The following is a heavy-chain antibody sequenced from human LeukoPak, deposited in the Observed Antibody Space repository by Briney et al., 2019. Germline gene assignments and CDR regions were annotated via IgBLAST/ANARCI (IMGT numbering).Heavy chain of an antibody. J-gene: IGHJ6*02. V-gene: IGHV3-13*01. Sequence: GGSLRLSCAASGFTFSSYDMHWVRQATGKGLEWVSAIGTAGDTYYPGSVKGRFTISRENAKNSLYLQMNNLRAGDTAVYYCARGVGAVASYYYYGMDVWGQGTTVTVSS. CDR1: GFTFSSYD. D-gene: IGHD6-19*01. CDR2: IGTAGDT. CDR3: ARGVGAVASYYYYGMDV.